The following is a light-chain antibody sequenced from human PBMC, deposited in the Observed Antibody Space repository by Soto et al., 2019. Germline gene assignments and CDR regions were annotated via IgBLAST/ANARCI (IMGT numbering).Light chain of an antibody. CDR3: QQYDNLPLT. J-gene: IGKJ4*01. Sequence: IQLPKSPSSLSASVGDRVTLTYRASQGIRHYLAWYQQKPGKVPKLLIYDASNLETGVPSRFSGSGSGTDFTFTISSLQPEDIATYYCQQYDNLPLTFGGGTKVDIK. CDR1: QGIRHY. CDR2: DAS. V-gene: IGKV1-33*01.